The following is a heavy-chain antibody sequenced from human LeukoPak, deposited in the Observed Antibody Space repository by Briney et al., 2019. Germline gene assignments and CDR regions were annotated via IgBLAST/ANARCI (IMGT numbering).Heavy chain of an antibody. Sequence: GGSLRLSCAASGFTFSNYWMTWVRQAPGKGLEWVGNIKKDGSEKYYVESLKGRFTISRDNVKNSLYLQMNSLRAEDTAVYYCARDLQDGVPTGYWGQGTLVIVS. V-gene: IGHV3-7*01. CDR3: ARDLQDGVPTGY. D-gene: IGHD4-17*01. CDR2: IKKDGSEK. J-gene: IGHJ4*02. CDR1: GFTFSNYW.